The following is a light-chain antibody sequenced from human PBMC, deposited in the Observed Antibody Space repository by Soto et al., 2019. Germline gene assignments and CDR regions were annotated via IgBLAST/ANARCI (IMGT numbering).Light chain of an antibody. V-gene: IGKV3-20*01. J-gene: IGKJ1*01. CDR3: QQYNNWPAT. CDR2: GAS. CDR1: QSVSNNY. Sequence: EIVLTQSPDTLSLSPGERATLSCRASQSVSNNYLAWYQQKPGQAPRLLIYGASNRATGIPDRFSGSGSGTDFTLTISRLEPEDFAVYCCQQYNNWPATFGQGTKVDIK.